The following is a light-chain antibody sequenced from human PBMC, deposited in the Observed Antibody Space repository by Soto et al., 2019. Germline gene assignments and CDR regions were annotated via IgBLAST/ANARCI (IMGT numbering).Light chain of an antibody. J-gene: IGKJ2*01. CDR1: QIVSNNY. CDR2: ATF. CDR3: HPYGGSPPFP. Sequence: EVVLTQSPGTLSLSPGERATLSCRASQIVSNNYLAWYQQRPGQAPRLLIYATFNRATGIPDRFSGSGSGTDFTFRLNRLEAGDFAVYYCHPYGGSPPFPFGQGTKLEI. V-gene: IGKV3-20*01.